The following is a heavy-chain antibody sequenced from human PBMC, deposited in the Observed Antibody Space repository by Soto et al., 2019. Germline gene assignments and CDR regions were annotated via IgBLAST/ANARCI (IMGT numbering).Heavy chain of an antibody. J-gene: IGHJ6*03. Sequence: QLVESGGGLVQPGGSLRLSCVASGFTFSSSWMDWVRQGPGKGLVWVSRINSDGSSTKYADSVKGRFTISRDNAKNTLFLQMNSARADDTAVYYCGRLGVWSGAYYYMDVWGKGTTVTVSS. CDR3: GRLGVWSGAYYYMDV. CDR1: GFTFSSSW. V-gene: IGHV3-74*03. D-gene: IGHD3-3*01. CDR2: INSDGSST.